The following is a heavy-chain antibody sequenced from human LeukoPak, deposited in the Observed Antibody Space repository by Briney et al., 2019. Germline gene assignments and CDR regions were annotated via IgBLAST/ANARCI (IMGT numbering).Heavy chain of an antibody. CDR2: ISAYNGNT. Sequence: ASVKVSCKASGYTFTSYGISWARQAPGQGLEWMGWISAYNGNTNYAQKLQGRVTMTTDTSTSTAYMELRSLRSDDTAVYYCARGRDIVATIFSGDTYMDVWGKGTTVTVS. CDR3: ARGRDIVATIFSGDTYMDV. D-gene: IGHD5-12*01. V-gene: IGHV1-18*01. CDR1: GYTFTSYG. J-gene: IGHJ6*03.